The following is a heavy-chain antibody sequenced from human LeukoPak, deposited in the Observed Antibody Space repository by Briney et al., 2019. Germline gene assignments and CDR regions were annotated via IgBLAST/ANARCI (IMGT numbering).Heavy chain of an antibody. CDR2: ISPYNGNT. CDR3: ARGFGRLRRSVVVLTAENDY. D-gene: IGHD2-2*01. V-gene: IGHV1-18*01. CDR1: GYTFTNYG. J-gene: IGHJ4*02. Sequence: GASVKVSCKTSGYTFTNYGISWVRQAPGQGLEWMGWISPYNGNTKYAQNLQGRVTMTTDTSTTTAYMELRSLRSDDTAVYYCARGFGRLRRSVVVLTAENDYWGQGTLVTVSS.